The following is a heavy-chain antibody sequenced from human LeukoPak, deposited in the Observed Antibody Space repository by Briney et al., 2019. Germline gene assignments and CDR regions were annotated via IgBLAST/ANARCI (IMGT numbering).Heavy chain of an antibody. CDR2: IYYSGST. J-gene: IGHJ4*02. V-gene: IGHV4-59*01. D-gene: IGHD3-3*01. CDR3: ARIGWSGQQDY. CDR1: GISISSYY. Sequence: KSSETLSLTCTVSGISISSYYWSRIRQPPGKGLEWIGYIYYSGSTNYNPSLKSRVIMSVDTSKKQFSLKLSSVTAADTAVYYCARIGWSGQQDYWGQGTLVTVSS.